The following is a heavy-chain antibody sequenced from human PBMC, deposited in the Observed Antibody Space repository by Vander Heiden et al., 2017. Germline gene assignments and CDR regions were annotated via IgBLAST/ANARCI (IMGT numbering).Heavy chain of an antibody. CDR1: GGSFSGYY. J-gene: IGHJ4*02. D-gene: IGHD3-22*01. CDR3: ARGPGLPDSGYFWVY. CDR2: INHSGST. V-gene: IGHV4-34*01. Sequence: QVQLQQWGAGLLKPSETLSLTCAIHGGSFSGYYWGWFRQPPGKGLEWIGEINHSGSTNYHPSLKSRVTILVDTSKKQFSLKLSAVTAADTAVYYCARGPGLPDSGYFWVYWGQGTLVTVSS.